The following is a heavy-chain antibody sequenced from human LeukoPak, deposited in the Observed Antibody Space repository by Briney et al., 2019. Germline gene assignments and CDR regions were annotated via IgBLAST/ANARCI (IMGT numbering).Heavy chain of an antibody. CDR1: GYTFTSYD. V-gene: IGHV1-8*01. J-gene: IGHJ3*02. Sequence: ASVKVSCKASGYTFTSYDINWVRQATGQGLVWMGWMNPNSGNTGYAQKFQGRVTMTRNTSISTAYMELSSLRSEDTAVYYCARAEMATTHAFDIWGQGTMVTVSS. D-gene: IGHD5-24*01. CDR2: MNPNSGNT. CDR3: ARAEMATTHAFDI.